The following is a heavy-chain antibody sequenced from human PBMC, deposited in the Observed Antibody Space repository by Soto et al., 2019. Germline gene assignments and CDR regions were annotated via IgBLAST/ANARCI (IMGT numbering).Heavy chain of an antibody. J-gene: IGHJ4*02. CDR2: ISAYKGNT. CDR1: GYTFTSYG. D-gene: IGHD6-13*01. Sequence: QVQLVQSGAEVKKPGASVKVSCKASGYTFTSYGISWVRQAPGQGLEWMGWISAYKGNTNYAQKHQGRVTMTTNTSTSPASMELRSLRSDDTAVNYCATESSRSCNDYSGKGTLVTVSS. CDR3: ATESSRSCNDY. V-gene: IGHV1-18*01.